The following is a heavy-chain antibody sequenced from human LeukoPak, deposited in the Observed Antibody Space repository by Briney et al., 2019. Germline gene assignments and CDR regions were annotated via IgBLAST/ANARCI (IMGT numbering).Heavy chain of an antibody. CDR1: GYTFTGYY. CDR2: INPNSGGT. D-gene: IGHD6-19*01. CDR3: ARGSGIAVAGTPGY. J-gene: IGHJ4*02. V-gene: IGHV1-2*02. Sequence: APVKVSCKASGYTFTGYYMHWVRQAPGQGLEWMGWINPNSGGTNYAQKFQGRVTMTRDTSISTAYMELSRLRSDDTAVYYCARGSGIAVAGTPGYWGQGTLVTVSS.